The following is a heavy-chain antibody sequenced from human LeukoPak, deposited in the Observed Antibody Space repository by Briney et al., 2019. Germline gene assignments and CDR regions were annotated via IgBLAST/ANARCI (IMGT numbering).Heavy chain of an antibody. CDR1: GFTFSSYG. V-gene: IGHV3-30*18. CDR3: AKDRLWSYYYDSSGYYLDY. Sequence: PGGSLRLSCAASGFTFSSYGMHWVRQAPGKGLEWVAVISYDGSNKYYADSVKGRFTISRDNSKNTLYLQMNSLRAEDTAVYYCAKDRLWSYYYDSSGYYLDYWGQGTLATVSS. CDR2: ISYDGSNK. D-gene: IGHD3-22*01. J-gene: IGHJ4*02.